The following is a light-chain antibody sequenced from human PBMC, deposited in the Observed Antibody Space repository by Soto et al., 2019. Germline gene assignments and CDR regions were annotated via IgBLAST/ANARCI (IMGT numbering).Light chain of an antibody. J-gene: IGKJ4*01. Sequence: IQMTQSPSTLSASVGDRVTITCRASQSISSYLNWYQQKPGKAPKVLIYAASSLQSGVPSRFSGSGSGTDCTLTISSRQPEDFATYYCLQDYNYPLTFGGGTKVDIK. CDR3: LQDYNYPLT. CDR1: QSISSY. CDR2: AAS. V-gene: IGKV1-6*01.